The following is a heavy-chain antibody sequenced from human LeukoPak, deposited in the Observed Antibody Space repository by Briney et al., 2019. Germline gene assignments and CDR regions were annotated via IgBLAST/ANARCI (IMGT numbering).Heavy chain of an antibody. CDR3: AREAPYYYGSGSYYKAHYGMDV. CDR1: GYTFTSYY. V-gene: IGHV1-46*01. J-gene: IGHJ6*02. Sequence: ASVKVPCKASGYTFTSYYMHWVRQAPGQGLEWMGIINPSGGSTSYAQKFQGRVTMTRDTSTSTVYMELSSLRSEDTAVYYCAREAPYYYGSGSYYKAHYGMDVWGQGTTVTVSS. D-gene: IGHD3-10*01. CDR2: INPSGGST.